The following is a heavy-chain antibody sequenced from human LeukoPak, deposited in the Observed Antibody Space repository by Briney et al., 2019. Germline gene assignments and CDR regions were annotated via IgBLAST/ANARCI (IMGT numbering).Heavy chain of an antibody. CDR2: IRYDGSNK. CDR1: GFTFSSYG. CDR3: AKDPNRGIAAAGAFDY. J-gene: IGHJ4*02. V-gene: IGHV3-30*02. D-gene: IGHD6-13*01. Sequence: PGGSLRLSCAAYGFTFSSYGIHWVRQAPGKGLEWVAFIRYDGSNKYYADSVKGRFTISRDNSKNTLYLQMNSLRAEDTAVYYCAKDPNRGIAAAGAFDYWGQGTLVTVSS.